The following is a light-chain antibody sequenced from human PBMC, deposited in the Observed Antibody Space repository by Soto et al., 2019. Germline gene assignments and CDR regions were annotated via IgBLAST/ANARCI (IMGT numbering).Light chain of an antibody. Sequence: EVVLTQSPDTLSLPPGERATLTCRASQSISSYLAWYQQKPGQAPRLLIYDASSRATGIPARFSGSGSGTDFTLTISSLEPEDFAVYYCQQLTDWPPQWTFGTGTKVDSK. CDR1: QSISSY. V-gene: IGKV3-11*01. CDR3: QQLTDWPPQWT. J-gene: IGKJ1*01. CDR2: DAS.